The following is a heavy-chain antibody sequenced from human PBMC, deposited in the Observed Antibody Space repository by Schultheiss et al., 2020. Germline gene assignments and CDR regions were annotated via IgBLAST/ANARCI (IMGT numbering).Heavy chain of an antibody. Sequence: GGSLRLSCAASGFTFSSYWMSWVRQAPGKGLEWVAVISYDGSNKYYADSVKGRFTISRDNAKNSLYLQMNSLRAEDTAVYYCARDRPSGIAAFDIWGQGTMVTVSS. CDR3: ARDRPSGIAAFDI. CDR1: GFTFSSYW. CDR2: ISYDGSNK. V-gene: IGHV3-30*03. D-gene: IGHD1-26*01. J-gene: IGHJ3*02.